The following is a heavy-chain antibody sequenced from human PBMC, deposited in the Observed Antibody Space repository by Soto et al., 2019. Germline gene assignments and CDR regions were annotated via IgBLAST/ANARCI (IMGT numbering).Heavy chain of an antibody. V-gene: IGHV4-61*08. Sequence: PSETLSLTCTVSGGSISSGGYYWSWIRQHPGKGLEWIGYIYYSGSTNYNPSLKSRVTISVDTSKNQFSLKLSSVTAEDTAVYYCSHGYYQYFDSWGQGTLVTVSS. CDR2: IYYSGST. CDR3: SHGYYQYFDS. D-gene: IGHD5-18*01. J-gene: IGHJ4*02. CDR1: GGSISSGGYY.